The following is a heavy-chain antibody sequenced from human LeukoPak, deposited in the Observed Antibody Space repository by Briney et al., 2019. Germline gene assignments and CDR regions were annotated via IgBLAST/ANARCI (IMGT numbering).Heavy chain of an antibody. V-gene: IGHV3-23*01. CDR2: ISGGGGST. Sequence: GGSLRLSCAASGFTFTSYSMNWVRQAPGKGLEWVSTISGGGGSTYYADSVKGRFNISRDNSKNTLYLKVNSLRAEDTAVYYCAKGGKWDVTPFDYWGQGTLVTVSS. D-gene: IGHD1-26*01. CDR3: AKGGKWDVTPFDY. J-gene: IGHJ4*02. CDR1: GFTFTSYS.